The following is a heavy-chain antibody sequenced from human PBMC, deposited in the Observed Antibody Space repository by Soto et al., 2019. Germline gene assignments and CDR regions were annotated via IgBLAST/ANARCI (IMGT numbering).Heavy chain of an antibody. J-gene: IGHJ4*02. CDR1: GFTFSNVW. V-gene: IGHV3-15*07. D-gene: IGHD6-19*01. CDR3: TPLALKYNSDWYPLSD. Sequence: EVQLVESGGGLVKPGGSLRLSCAGSGFTFSNVWMNWVRQAPGKGLEWVGRIKSETDGGTIDYAAPVEGRFTISRDDSNNPLYLQMNSLKTEDTATYYCTPLALKYNSDWYPLSDWGQGTRVTVSS. CDR2: IKSETDGGTI.